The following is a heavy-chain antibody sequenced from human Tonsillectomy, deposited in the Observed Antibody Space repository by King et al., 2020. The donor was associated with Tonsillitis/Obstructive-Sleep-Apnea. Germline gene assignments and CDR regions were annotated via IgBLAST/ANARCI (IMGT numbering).Heavy chain of an antibody. CDR3: ARAPPRNISFYYYMDV. CDR1: GFTFSDYY. Sequence: VQLVESGGGLVKPGGSLRLSCAASGFTFSDYYISWIRQAPGKGLEWVSYITGSSNYTDYADSVKGRFTISRDNAKNSLYLQMNSLGAEDTAVYYCARAPPRNISFYYYMDVWGKGTTVTVSS. CDR2: ITGSSNYT. D-gene: IGHD2/OR15-2a*01. J-gene: IGHJ6*03. V-gene: IGHV3-11*05.